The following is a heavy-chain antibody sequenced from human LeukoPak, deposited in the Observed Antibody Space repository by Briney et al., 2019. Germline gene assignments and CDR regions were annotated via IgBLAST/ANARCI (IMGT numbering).Heavy chain of an antibody. V-gene: IGHV1-18*01. CDR2: ISAYNGNT. D-gene: IGHD2-2*01. CDR3: ARVDVVPAANDPCAFDI. CDR1: GYTFTSYG. J-gene: IGHJ3*02. Sequence: GASVKVSCKASGYTFTSYGISWVRQAPGQGLEWMGWISAYNGNTNYAQKLQGRVTMTTDTSTSTAYMELRSLRSDDTAVYYCARVDVVPAANDPCAFDIWGQGTMVTVSS.